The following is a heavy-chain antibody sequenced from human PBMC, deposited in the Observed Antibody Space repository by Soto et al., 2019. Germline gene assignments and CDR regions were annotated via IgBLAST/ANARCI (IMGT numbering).Heavy chain of an antibody. CDR2: IYNRGNT. V-gene: IGHV4-30-4*01. CDR3: ARGPSGDKVHY. J-gene: IGHJ4*02. Sequence: QVQLQESGPGLVEPSQTLSLTCTVSGGSISRGGYDWGWIRQPPGKDLEWIGHIYNRGNTYSNPSLKSRVTISVDTPKNQFSLKLSSVTAADTAVYYCARGPSGDKVHYWGQGTLVTVSS. D-gene: IGHD1-26*01. CDR1: GGSISRGGYD.